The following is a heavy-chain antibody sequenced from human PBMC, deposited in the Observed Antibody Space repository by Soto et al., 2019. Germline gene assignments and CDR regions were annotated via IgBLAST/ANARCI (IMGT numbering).Heavy chain of an antibody. D-gene: IGHD2-15*01. CDR2: IYYSGST. J-gene: IGHJ2*01. CDR1: GGSISSSSYY. Sequence: QLQLQESGPGLVKPSETLSLTCTVSGGSISSSSYYWGWIRQPPGKGLEWIGSIYYSGSTYYNPSLKRRATRSVDTTKNQSCLQLSSVTAADTAVYYCARGCCGGGSCYLGTPWYLGLWGRGTLVTVSS. CDR3: ARGCCGGGSCYLGTPWYLGL. V-gene: IGHV4-39*01.